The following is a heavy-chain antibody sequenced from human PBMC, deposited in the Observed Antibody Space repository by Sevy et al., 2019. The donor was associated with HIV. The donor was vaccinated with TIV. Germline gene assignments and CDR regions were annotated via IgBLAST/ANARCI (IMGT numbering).Heavy chain of an antibody. CDR3: ARHTAYYDFWSGYYVPYYFDY. J-gene: IGHJ4*02. CDR1: GGSISSSSYY. Sequence: SETLSLTCTVSGGSISSSSYYWGWIRQPPGKGLEWIGSIYYSGSTYYNPSLKSRVTISVDTSKNQFSLKLSSVTAVDTAVYYCARHTAYYDFWSGYYVPYYFDYWGQGTLVTVSS. V-gene: IGHV4-39*01. CDR2: IYYSGST. D-gene: IGHD3-3*01.